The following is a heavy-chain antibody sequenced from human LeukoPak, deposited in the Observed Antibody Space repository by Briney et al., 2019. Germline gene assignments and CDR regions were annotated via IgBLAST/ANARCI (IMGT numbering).Heavy chain of an antibody. CDR1: GYTFTGYY. J-gene: IGHJ4*02. Sequence: ASVKVSCKASGYTFTGYYMHWVRQAPGQGLEWMGWINPNSGGTNYAQKFQGRVTMTRDTSVSTAYMELSRLRPDDTAVYYCARDRRDYGGLSYWGQGTLVTVSS. CDR2: INPNSGGT. CDR3: ARDRRDYGGLSY. V-gene: IGHV1-2*02. D-gene: IGHD4-17*01.